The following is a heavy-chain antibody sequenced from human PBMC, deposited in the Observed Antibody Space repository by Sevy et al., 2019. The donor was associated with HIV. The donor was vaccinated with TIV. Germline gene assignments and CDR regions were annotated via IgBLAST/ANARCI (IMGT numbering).Heavy chain of an antibody. CDR1: GDSISSYF. CDR3: ARDSAVVPRALVY. J-gene: IGHJ4*02. V-gene: IGHV4-59*01. CDR2: IYYSGSR. Sequence: SETLSLTCNVSGDSISSYFWSWFRQPPGKGLEWIGYIYYSGSREYNPSLRGRVTISIDTSKKYLSMKLTSVTAADTAVYYCARDSAVVPRALVYWGQGTLVTVSS. D-gene: IGHD2-15*01.